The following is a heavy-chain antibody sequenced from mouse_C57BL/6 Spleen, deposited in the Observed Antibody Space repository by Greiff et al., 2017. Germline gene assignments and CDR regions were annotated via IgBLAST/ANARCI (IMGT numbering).Heavy chain of an antibody. D-gene: IGHD6-1*01. CDR1: GYTFTDYN. CDR3: ARCGSAFAY. V-gene: IGHV1-18*01. Sequence: EVKLQESGPELVKPGASVKIPCKASGYTFTDYNMDWVKQSHGKSLEWIGDINPNNGGTIYNQKFKGKATLTVDKSSSTAYMELRSLTSEDTAVYYCARCGSAFAYWGQGTLVTVSA. J-gene: IGHJ3*01. CDR2: INPNNGGT.